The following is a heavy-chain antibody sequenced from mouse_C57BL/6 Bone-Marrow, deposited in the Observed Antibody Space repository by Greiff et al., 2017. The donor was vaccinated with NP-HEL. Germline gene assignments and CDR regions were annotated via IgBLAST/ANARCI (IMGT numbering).Heavy chain of an antibody. D-gene: IGHD6-1*01. CDR2: ISSGGSYT. J-gene: IGHJ3*01. V-gene: IGHV5-6*01. CDR3: ARHPSCAWFAY. CDR1: GFTFSSYG. Sequence: EVKLVESGGDLVKPGGSLKLSCAASGFTFSSYGMSWVRQTPDKRLEWVATISSGGSYTYYPDSVKGRFTISRDNAKNTLYLQMSSLKSEDTAMYYCARHPSCAWFAYWGQGTLVTVSA.